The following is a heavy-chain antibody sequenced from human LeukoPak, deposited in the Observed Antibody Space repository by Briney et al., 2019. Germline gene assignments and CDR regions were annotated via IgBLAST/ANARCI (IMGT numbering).Heavy chain of an antibody. CDR1: GFTFSSYN. CDR2: ISSSSYI. Sequence: GGSLRLSCAVSGFTFSSYNMNWVRQAPGKGLEWVSSISSSSYIYYADSVKGRFTISRDNAKNSLYLQMNSLRAEDTAVYYCARDLSVGAKPDLGFDYWGQGTLVTVSS. J-gene: IGHJ4*02. D-gene: IGHD1-26*01. CDR3: ARDLSVGAKPDLGFDY. V-gene: IGHV3-21*01.